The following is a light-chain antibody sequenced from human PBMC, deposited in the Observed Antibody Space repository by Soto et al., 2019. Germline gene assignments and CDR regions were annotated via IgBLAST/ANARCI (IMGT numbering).Light chain of an antibody. CDR2: EVS. J-gene: IGLJ3*02. CDR3: NSYAGSNNWV. V-gene: IGLV2-8*01. Sequence: QYALTQPPSASGSPGQSVTISCTGTSVAVGGYNYVSWYQQHPGKAPKLMIYEVSKRPSGVPDRFSGSKSGNTASLTVSGLQAEDEADYYCNSYAGSNNWVFGGGTKLTAL. CDR1: SVAVGGYNY.